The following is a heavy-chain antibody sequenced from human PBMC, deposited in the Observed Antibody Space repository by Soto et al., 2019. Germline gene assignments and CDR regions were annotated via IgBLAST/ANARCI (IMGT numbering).Heavy chain of an antibody. D-gene: IGHD2-15*01. J-gene: IGHJ4*02. CDR1: GFTFSSYA. CDR2: ISGSGGST. CDR3: AKSYCSGGSCYDRAYDY. V-gene: IGHV3-23*01. Sequence: QPGGSLRLSCAASGFTFSSYAMSWVRQAPGKGLEWVSAISGSGGSTYYADSVKGRFTISRDNSKNTLYLQMNSLRAEDTAVYYCAKSYCSGGSCYDRAYDYWGQGTLVTVSS.